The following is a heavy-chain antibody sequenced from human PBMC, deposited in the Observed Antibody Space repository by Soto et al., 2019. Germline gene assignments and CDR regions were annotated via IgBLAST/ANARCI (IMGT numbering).Heavy chain of an antibody. J-gene: IGHJ6*02. Sequence: GASVKVSCKASGYTFTSYGISWVRQAPGQGLEWMGWLSAYNGNTNYAQKLQGRVTMTTDTSTSTAYMELRSLRSDDTAVYYCARGGTAETYYYYYGMDVWGQGTTVTVSS. CDR2: LSAYNGNT. CDR3: ARGGTAETYYYYYGMDV. V-gene: IGHV1-18*04. D-gene: IGHD1-1*01. CDR1: GYTFTSYG.